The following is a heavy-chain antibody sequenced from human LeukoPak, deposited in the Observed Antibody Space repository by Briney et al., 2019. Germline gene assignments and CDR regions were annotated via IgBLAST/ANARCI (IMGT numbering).Heavy chain of an antibody. Sequence: PGGSLRLSCAASGFTFSRYAMSWVRQAPGKGLEWVSAISGSGGSTYYADSVKGRFTISRDNSKNTLYLQMNSLRAEDTAVYYCARVAYCSSASCKGAFDIWGQGTMVTVSS. D-gene: IGHD2-2*01. CDR2: ISGSGGST. CDR3: ARVAYCSSASCKGAFDI. J-gene: IGHJ3*02. CDR1: GFTFSRYA. V-gene: IGHV3-23*01.